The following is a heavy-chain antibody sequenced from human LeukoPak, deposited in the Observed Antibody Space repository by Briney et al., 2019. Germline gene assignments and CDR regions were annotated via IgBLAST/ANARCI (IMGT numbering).Heavy chain of an antibody. CDR3: AKEKTDFTVTTKQAFDP. V-gene: IGHV3-23*01. J-gene: IGHJ5*02. Sequence: PGGSLRLSCGASGFTFSSYAMDWVRQTSGKGQDWVSTISGGGGTTYYADSVKGRFTICRDNSKNTLYLQMNSLRAEDTAVYYCAKEKTDFTVTTKQAFDPWGQGTLVTVSS. CDR1: GFTFSSYA. CDR2: ISGGGGTT. D-gene: IGHD4-17*01.